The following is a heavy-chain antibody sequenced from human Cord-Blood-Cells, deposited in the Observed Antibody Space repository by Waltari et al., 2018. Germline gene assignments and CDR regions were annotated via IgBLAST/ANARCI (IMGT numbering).Heavy chain of an antibody. CDR3: ARLGAGDRYYFDY. V-gene: IGHV4-39*01. J-gene: IGHJ4*02. Sequence: QLQLQESGPGLVKPSETMSLTCTVSGGSISSSSYYLGWIRQPPGKGLGWIGSIYYSGSTHYNPSLKSRVTISVDTAKNQFSLKLSSVTAADTAVYYCARLGAGDRYYFDYWGQGTLVTVSS. CDR2: IYYSGST. D-gene: IGHD3-10*01. CDR1: GGSISSSSYY.